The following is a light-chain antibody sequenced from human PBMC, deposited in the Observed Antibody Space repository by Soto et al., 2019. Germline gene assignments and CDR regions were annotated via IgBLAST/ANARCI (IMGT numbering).Light chain of an antibody. J-gene: IGKJ4*01. CDR3: QQYNNWSLT. CDR1: QSVSSN. V-gene: IGKV3-15*01. CDR2: GAS. Sequence: EIVMTQSPATLSVSPGERATLSCRASQSVSSNLACYQQKTGQAPRLLIYGASTRATGIPARFSGSGSGTEFTLTISSLQSVDFAVYYCQQYNNWSLTFGGGTKVEIK.